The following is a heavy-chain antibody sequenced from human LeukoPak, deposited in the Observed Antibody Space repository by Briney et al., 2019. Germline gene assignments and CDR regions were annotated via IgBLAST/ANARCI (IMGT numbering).Heavy chain of an antibody. V-gene: IGHV4-38-2*02. J-gene: IGHJ4*02. Sequence: PSEPMSLTCGVSGYSISSGYYWGWIRQRPGKGLEWIGSLYHSGSTYCNPSLESRVTISVDTSKNQFSLKLSSVTAADTAVYYCARDGDFVEGFDYWGQGTLVTVSS. CDR3: ARDGDFVEGFDY. CDR2: LYHSGST. D-gene: IGHD4-17*01. CDR1: GYSISSGYY.